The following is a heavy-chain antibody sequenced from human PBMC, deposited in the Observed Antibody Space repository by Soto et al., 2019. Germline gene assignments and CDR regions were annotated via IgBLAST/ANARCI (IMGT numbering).Heavy chain of an antibody. V-gene: IGHV1-8*01. CDR1: GYIFTNHD. CDR2: INPHSGNT. J-gene: IGHJ5*02. Sequence: QVQLVQSGAEVKKPGASVQVSCKASGYIFTNHDMNWVRQAPGQGLEWMGWINPHSGNTGYSQKFQGRVTMTRNTSISTAYMELSSLRSEDTAVYYCATFDPVLKGRSWFDPWGQGTLVTVSS. D-gene: IGHD3-16*01. CDR3: ATFDPVLKGRSWFDP.